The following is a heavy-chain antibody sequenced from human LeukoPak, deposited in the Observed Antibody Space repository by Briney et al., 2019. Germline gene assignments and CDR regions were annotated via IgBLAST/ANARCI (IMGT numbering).Heavy chain of an antibody. Sequence: GGSLRLSCAASGFTFSSYAMSWVRQAPGKGLEWVSAISGSGGSTYYADSVKGRFTISRDNSKNTLYLQMNSLRAEDTAVYYCAKAEYYYDSSGYYPLGEFDYCGQGTLVTVSS. D-gene: IGHD3-22*01. V-gene: IGHV3-23*01. CDR2: ISGSGGST. CDR1: GFTFSSYA. J-gene: IGHJ4*02. CDR3: AKAEYYYDSSGYYPLGEFDY.